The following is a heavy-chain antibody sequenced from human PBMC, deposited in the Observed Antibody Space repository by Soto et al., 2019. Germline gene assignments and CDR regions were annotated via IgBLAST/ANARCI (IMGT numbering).Heavy chain of an antibody. J-gene: IGHJ4*02. CDR2: IIPSFGTA. Sequence: QVQLVQSGAEVKKPGSSVKVSCKASGGTFSSYAISWVRQAPGQGLEWMGGIIPSFGTANYAQQIQGRVPTTADESTSTAYMELSSLRSEDTAVYYCARGTAHYYDSSGYYHDYWGQGTLVTVSS. D-gene: IGHD3-22*01. V-gene: IGHV1-69*01. CDR3: ARGTAHYYDSSGYYHDY. CDR1: GGTFSSYA.